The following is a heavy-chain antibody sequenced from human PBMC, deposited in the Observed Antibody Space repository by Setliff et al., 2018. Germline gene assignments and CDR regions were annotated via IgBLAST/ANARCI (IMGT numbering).Heavy chain of an antibody. CDR2: IYTGGST. V-gene: IGHV3-53*05. Sequence: PGGSLRLSCAASGFTVTSNYMSWVRQAPGKGLEWVSVIYTGGSTYHADSVKGRFIISRDNSKNTLYFQMNSLRAEDTAVYYCASLGSYPTRADYWGQGTLVTVSS. J-gene: IGHJ4*02. CDR1: GFTVTSNY. CDR3: ASLGSYPTRADY. D-gene: IGHD1-26*01.